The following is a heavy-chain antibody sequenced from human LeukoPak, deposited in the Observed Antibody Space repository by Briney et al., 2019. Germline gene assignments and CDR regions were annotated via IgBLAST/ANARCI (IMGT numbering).Heavy chain of an antibody. D-gene: IGHD3-10*01. CDR2: INPNSGGT. CDR1: GYTFTGYY. Sequence: GASVKVSCKASGYTFTGYYMHWVRQAPGQGLEWMGWINPNSGGTNYAQKFQGRVTMTRDTSISTAYMELSRLRSDDTAVFCCARDPSGRLRGAFDIWGQGTLVTVSS. V-gene: IGHV1-2*02. J-gene: IGHJ3*02. CDR3: ARDPSGRLRGAFDI.